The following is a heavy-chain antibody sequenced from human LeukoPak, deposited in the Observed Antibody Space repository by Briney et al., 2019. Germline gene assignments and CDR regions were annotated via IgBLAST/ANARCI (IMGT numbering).Heavy chain of an antibody. CDR3: AREST. CDR1: GGSISSSNW. Sequence: SETLSLTCAVSGGSISSSNWWSWVRQPPGKGLEWIGYIYYSGSTYYNPSLKSRVTISVDTSKNQFSLKLSSVTAADTAVYYCARESTWGQGTLVTVSS. V-gene: IGHV4-30-4*01. J-gene: IGHJ5*02. CDR2: IYYSGST.